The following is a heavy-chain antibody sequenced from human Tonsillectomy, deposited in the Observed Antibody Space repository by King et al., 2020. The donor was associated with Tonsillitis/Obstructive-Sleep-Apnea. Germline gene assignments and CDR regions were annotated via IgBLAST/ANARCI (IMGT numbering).Heavy chain of an antibody. Sequence: VQLVESGGGLVQPGGSLRVSCAASGFTFSSYSMNWVRQAPGKGLEWVSYISSSSSTTYYADSVKGRFTISRDNAKNSLYLQMNSLRNEDTAVYYCARVYPPGTDFWGAKYGDRWLKYYYYRDVGGKGTTVTVSS. J-gene: IGHJ6*03. V-gene: IGHV3-48*02. CDR1: GFTFSSYS. CDR2: ISSSSSTT. CDR3: ARVYPPGTDFWGAKYGDRWLKYYYYRDV. D-gene: IGHD3-3*01.